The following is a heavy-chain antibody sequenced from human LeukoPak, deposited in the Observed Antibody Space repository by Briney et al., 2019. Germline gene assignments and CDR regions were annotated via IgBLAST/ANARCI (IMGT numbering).Heavy chain of an antibody. V-gene: IGHV3-9*01. Sequence: GGSLRLSCAASGFTFDDYAMHWVRQAPGKGLELVSGISWNSGSIGYADSVKGRFTISRDNAKNSLYLQMNSLRAEDTALYYCAKERLSTYYYGMDVWGQGTTVTVSS. CDR3: AKERLSTYYYGMDV. CDR2: ISWNSGSI. CDR1: GFTFDDYA. J-gene: IGHJ6*02.